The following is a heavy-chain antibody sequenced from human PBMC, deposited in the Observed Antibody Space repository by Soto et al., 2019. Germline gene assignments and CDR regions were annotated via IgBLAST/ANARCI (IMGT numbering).Heavy chain of an antibody. CDR3: ARQETEDDAFDI. Sequence: QLQLQESGPGLVKPSETLSLTCTVSGGSISSSSYYWGWIRQPPGKGLEWIGSIYYSGSTYYNPSLKSRVTISVDTSKNQFSPKLSSVTAADTAVYYCARQETEDDAFDIWGQGTMVTVSS. CDR1: GGSISSSSYY. J-gene: IGHJ3*02. CDR2: IYYSGST. V-gene: IGHV4-39*01.